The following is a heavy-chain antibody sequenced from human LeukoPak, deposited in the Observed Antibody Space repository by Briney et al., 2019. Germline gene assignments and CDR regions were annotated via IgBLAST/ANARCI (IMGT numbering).Heavy chain of an antibody. V-gene: IGHV3-23*01. Sequence: GGSLRLSCAASGFTFSSYAMSWVRQAPGKGLEWVSAISGSGGSTYYADSVKGRFTISRDNSKNTLYLQMNSLRAEDTAVYYCAKGFHIKDSSGYYSSSDAFDIWGQGTMVTVSS. CDR1: GFTFSSYA. CDR2: ISGSGGST. CDR3: AKGFHIKDSSGYYSSSDAFDI. D-gene: IGHD3-22*01. J-gene: IGHJ3*02.